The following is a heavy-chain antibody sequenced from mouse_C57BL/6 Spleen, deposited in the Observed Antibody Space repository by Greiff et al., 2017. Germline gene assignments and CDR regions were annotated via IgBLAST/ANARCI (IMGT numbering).Heavy chain of an antibody. Sequence: VQLQQSGPELVKPGASVKISCKASGYTFTDYYMNWVKQSHGKSLEWIGDINPNNGGTSYNQKFKGKATLTVDKSSSTAYMELRSLTSEDSAVYYCARGEPYYWGQGTTLTVSS. CDR1: GYTFTDYY. CDR2: INPNNGGT. CDR3: ARGEPYY. V-gene: IGHV1-26*01. J-gene: IGHJ2*01.